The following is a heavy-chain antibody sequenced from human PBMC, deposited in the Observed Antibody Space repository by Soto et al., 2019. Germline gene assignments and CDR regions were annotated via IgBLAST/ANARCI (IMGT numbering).Heavy chain of an antibody. J-gene: IGHJ4*02. CDR2: INHSGST. CDR1: GGSFSGYY. Sequence: QVQLQQWGAGLLKPSETLSLTCAVYGGSFSGYYWSWIRQPPGKGLEWIGEINHSGSTNYNPSLKSRVTISVDTSKNQFSLKLSSVTAADTAVYYCARGRIAARPFYWGQGTLVTVSS. CDR3: ARGRIAARPFY. D-gene: IGHD6-6*01. V-gene: IGHV4-34*01.